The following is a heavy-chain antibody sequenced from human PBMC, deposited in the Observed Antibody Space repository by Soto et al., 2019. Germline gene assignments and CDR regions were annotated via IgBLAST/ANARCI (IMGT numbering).Heavy chain of an antibody. CDR2: IYNSGST. V-gene: IGHV4-39*01. D-gene: IGHD3-16*01. Sequence: TLSLTCTVSGGSVSSGSYYWGWIRQPPGKGPEWIGNIYNSGSTSYNPSLRSRVTISIDTSENQFSLKLTSVSAADTAVYYCARRPIMITLGGVVDYYFDFWGQGSLVTVSS. CDR1: GGSVSSGSYY. J-gene: IGHJ4*02. CDR3: ARRPIMITLGGVVDYYFDF.